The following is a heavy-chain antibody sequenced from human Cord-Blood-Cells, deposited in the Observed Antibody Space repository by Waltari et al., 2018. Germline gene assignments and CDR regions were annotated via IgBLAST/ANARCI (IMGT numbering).Heavy chain of an antibody. CDR3: ARRRYFDWLLFDY. CDR1: GGSLSGYS. CDR2: INHSGST. Sequence: QVQLQQWGAGLLKPSETLSLTCAVYGGSLSGYSWSWILQPPGKGLEWIGEINHSGSTNYNPSLKSRVTISVDTSKNQFSLKLSSVTAADTAVYYCARRRYFDWLLFDYWGQGTLVTVSS. J-gene: IGHJ4*02. D-gene: IGHD3-9*01. V-gene: IGHV4-34*01.